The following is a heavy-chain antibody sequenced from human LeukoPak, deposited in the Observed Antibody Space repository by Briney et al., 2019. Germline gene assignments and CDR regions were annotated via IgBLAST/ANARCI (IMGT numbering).Heavy chain of an antibody. CDR3: ARDPDSGDYYYDYFDY. Sequence: AGSLSLSCAASGFTFDDYGMSWVRQAPGKGLDWVSGINWNGGSTGYADSVKGRFTISRDNAKKSLYLQMNSLRAVDTALYYCARDPDSGDYYYDYFDYWGQGTLVTVSS. CDR1: GFTFDDYG. D-gene: IGHD3-22*01. CDR2: INWNGGST. V-gene: IGHV3-20*04. J-gene: IGHJ4*02.